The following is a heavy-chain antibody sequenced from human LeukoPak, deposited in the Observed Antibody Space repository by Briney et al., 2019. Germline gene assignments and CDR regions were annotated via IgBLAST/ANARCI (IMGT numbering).Heavy chain of an antibody. CDR3: AKDLDSSGGDY. V-gene: IGHV3-53*05. D-gene: IGHD6-19*01. J-gene: IGHJ4*02. CDR1: GFTVSSNY. Sequence: GSLRLSCAASGFTVSSNYMSWVRQAPGKGLEWVSVIYSGGSTYYADSVKGRFTISRDNSKNTLYLQMNSLRAEDTAVYYCAKDLDSSGGDYWGQGTLVTVSS. CDR2: IYSGGST.